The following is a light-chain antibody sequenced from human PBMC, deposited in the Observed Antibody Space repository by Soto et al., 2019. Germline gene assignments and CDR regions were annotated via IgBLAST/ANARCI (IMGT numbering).Light chain of an antibody. CDR1: SSDVGSYNL. J-gene: IGLJ1*01. Sequence: QSVLTQPASVSGSPGQSITISCTETSSDVGSYNLVSWYQHHPGKAPKLMIYEDNKRPSGVFNRFSGSKSGNTASLTISGLQAEDEADYYCCSYAGSNTYVFGTGTKVTVL. V-gene: IGLV2-23*01. CDR3: CSYAGSNTYV. CDR2: EDN.